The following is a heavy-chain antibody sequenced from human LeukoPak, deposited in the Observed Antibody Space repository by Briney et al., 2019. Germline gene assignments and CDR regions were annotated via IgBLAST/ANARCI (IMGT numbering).Heavy chain of an antibody. CDR1: GFTFSSYW. D-gene: IGHD2-21*02. J-gene: IGHJ4*02. Sequence: GGSLRLSCAASGFTFSSYWMSWVRQAPGKGLEWVANIYTDGSEKYYVDSVKGRFTISRDNAKNSLYLQMNSLRAEDTAVYYCARGPSYCGGDCYPVLFDYWGQGTLVTVSS. CDR3: ARGPSYCGGDCYPVLFDY. CDR2: IYTDGSEK. V-gene: IGHV3-7*04.